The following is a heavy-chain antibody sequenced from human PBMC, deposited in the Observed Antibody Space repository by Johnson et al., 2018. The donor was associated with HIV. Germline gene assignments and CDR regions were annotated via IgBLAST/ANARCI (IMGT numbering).Heavy chain of an antibody. CDR1: GFTFSSYA. CDR3: ARETDIAPYSGSYPTHAFDI. CDR2: ISYDGSNK. J-gene: IGHJ3*02. V-gene: IGHV3-30-3*01. D-gene: IGHD1-26*01. Sequence: QVQLVESGGGVVQPGRSLRLSCAASGFTFSSYAMHWVRQAPGKGLEWVAVISYDGSNKYYADSVKGRFTISRANSKNTLYLQMNSLRAEDTALYYWARETDIAPYSGSYPTHAFDIWGQGTMVTVSS.